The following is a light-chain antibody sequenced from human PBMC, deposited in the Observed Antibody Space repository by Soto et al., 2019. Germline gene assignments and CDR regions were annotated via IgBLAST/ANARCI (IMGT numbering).Light chain of an antibody. Sequence: QSALTQPASVSGSPGQSITISCTGTSSDVGSYNLVSWYQQHPGKAPKLMIYEGSKRPSGVSNRFSGSKSGNTASLTISGLQAEDEADYYCSSYAGNYTLDFGGGTKLTVL. CDR1: SSDVGSYNL. CDR3: SSYAGNYTLD. CDR2: EGS. V-gene: IGLV2-23*01. J-gene: IGLJ2*01.